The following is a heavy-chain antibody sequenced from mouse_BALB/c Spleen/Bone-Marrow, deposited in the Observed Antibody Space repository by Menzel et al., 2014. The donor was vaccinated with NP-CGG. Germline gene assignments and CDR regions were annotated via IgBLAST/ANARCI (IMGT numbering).Heavy chain of an antibody. D-gene: IGHD2-13*01. J-gene: IGHJ4*01. CDR2: ISDGVSYA. V-gene: IGHV5-4*02. CDR3: ARAPPYDFYAMDY. CDR1: GFTFSDYY. Sequence: EVQLVESGGDLVKPGGSLKLSCAASGFTFSDYYMFWVRQTPEKRLEWVATISDGVSYAYYPDSVKGRFTISRDNARNNLYLQMSSLKSEDTAMYYCARAPPYDFYAMDYWGQGTSVTVSS.